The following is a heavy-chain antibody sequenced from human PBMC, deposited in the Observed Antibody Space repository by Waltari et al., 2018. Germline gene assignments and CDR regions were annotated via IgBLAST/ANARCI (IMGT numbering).Heavy chain of an antibody. D-gene: IGHD2-15*01. V-gene: IGHV1-58*03. Sequence: QMQLVQSGPEVKKPGTSVKVSCKASGFSFSTSAVHWVRQARGQRHEWLGWIVVGSNNANYAQDFHERVTITRDMSTSTVYMEVSSLRSEDAAVYYCAATQYCSDGNCYSEPYDYWGQGTLVTVSS. CDR3: AATQYCSDGNCYSEPYDY. CDR1: GFSFSTSA. CDR2: IVVGSNNA. J-gene: IGHJ4*02.